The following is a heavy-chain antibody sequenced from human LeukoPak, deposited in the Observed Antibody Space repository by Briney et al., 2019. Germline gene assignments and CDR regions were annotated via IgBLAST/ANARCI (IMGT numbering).Heavy chain of an antibody. CDR1: GGSISSSNNY. J-gene: IGHJ4*02. Sequence: SETLSLTCSVSGGSISSSNNYWGWIRQPPGKGLEWIGTIYYSGSTYYNASLKSRVTISVDTSKNQFSLKLSSVTAADTAFYYCARAGRDSGTYWTFFEYWGQGNLVTVSS. D-gene: IGHD3-10*01. CDR3: ARAGRDSGTYWTFFEY. CDR2: IYYSGST. V-gene: IGHV4-39*07.